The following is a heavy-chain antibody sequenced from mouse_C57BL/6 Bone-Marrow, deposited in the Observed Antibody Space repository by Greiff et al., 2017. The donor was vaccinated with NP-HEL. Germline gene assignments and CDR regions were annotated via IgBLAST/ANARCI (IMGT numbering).Heavy chain of an antibody. CDR2: IHPNSGST. D-gene: IGHD1-1*01. Sequence: VQLQQPGAELVKPGASVKLSCKASGYTFTSYWMHWVKQRPGQGLEWIGMIHPNSGSTNYNEKFKSKATLTVDKSSSTAYMQLSSLTSEDSAVYYCARRVVATYWYFDVWGTGTTVTVSS. CDR3: ARRVVATYWYFDV. V-gene: IGHV1-64*01. CDR1: GYTFTSYW. J-gene: IGHJ1*03.